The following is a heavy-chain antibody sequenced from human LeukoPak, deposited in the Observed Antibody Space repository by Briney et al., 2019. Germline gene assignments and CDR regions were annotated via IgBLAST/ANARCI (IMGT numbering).Heavy chain of an antibody. CDR3: ARDQGCTNGVCSKSFDY. D-gene: IGHD2-8*01. CDR2: IFYTGGT. V-gene: IGHV4-59*01. CDR1: GGSISNYY. J-gene: IGHJ4*02. Sequence: PSETLSLTCTLSGGSISNYYWNWIRQPPGKGLEWVGYIFYTGGTNYNPSLKSRVTISVDTSKNQFSLKLSSVTAADTAVYYCARDQGCTNGVCSKSFDYWGQGTLVTVSS.